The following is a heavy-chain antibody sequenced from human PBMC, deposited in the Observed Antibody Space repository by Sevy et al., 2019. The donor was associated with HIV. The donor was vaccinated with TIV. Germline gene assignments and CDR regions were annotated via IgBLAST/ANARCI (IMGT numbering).Heavy chain of an antibody. CDR3: ARDGGGDYFDY. Sequence: GGSLRLSCAAAGFTFSRYGMHWARQAPGKGLEWVAVISNDGSDKEYADSVKGRFTVSRDNSKDTVYLQMNSLRAEDTAVYYCARDGGGDYFDYWGQGTLVTVSS. J-gene: IGHJ4*02. CDR2: ISNDGSDK. V-gene: IGHV3-30*03. CDR1: GFTFSRYG. D-gene: IGHD3-10*01.